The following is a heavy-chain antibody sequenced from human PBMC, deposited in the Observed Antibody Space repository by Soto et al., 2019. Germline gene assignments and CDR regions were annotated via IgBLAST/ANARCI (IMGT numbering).Heavy chain of an antibody. J-gene: IGHJ3*01. CDR2: IWHDGSQK. Sequence: QVQLVESGGGVVQPGTSLRLSCVATGFTFSNYGIHWVRQAPGRGLEWVAVIWHDGSQKYLADSVRDRFTISRDNSKNTVYLQMNSLRAEDTAVYYCEGRDEPFHVWGQGTMVTVSS. CDR1: GFTFSNYG. CDR3: EGRDEPFHV. V-gene: IGHV3-33*01.